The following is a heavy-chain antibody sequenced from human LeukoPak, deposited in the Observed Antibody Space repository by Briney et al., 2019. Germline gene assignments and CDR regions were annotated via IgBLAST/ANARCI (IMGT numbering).Heavy chain of an antibody. D-gene: IGHD3-10*01. CDR3: ARVGRGSLFDY. V-gene: IGHV4-38-2*02. CDR1: GYSISSGYY. J-gene: IGHJ4*02. CDR2: IYHSGST. Sequence: PSETLSLTCTVFGYSISSGYYWGWIGQPPGKGLEWIGSIYHSGSTYYNPSLKSRVTISVDTSKNQFSLKLSSVTAADTAVYYCARVGRGSLFDYWGQGTLVTVSS.